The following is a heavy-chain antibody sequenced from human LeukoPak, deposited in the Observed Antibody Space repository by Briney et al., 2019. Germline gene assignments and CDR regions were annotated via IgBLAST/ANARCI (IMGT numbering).Heavy chain of an antibody. Sequence: MTSETLSLTCTVSGGSISSYYWSWIRQPPGKGLEWIGYIYYSGSTNYNPSLKSRVTISVDTSKNQFSLKLSSVTAADTAVYYCARGTPDYYGSGSYLDYYYYGMDVWGQGTSVTVSS. J-gene: IGHJ6*02. D-gene: IGHD3-10*01. CDR1: GGSISSYY. V-gene: IGHV4-59*01. CDR3: ARGTPDYYGSGSYLDYYYYGMDV. CDR2: IYYSGST.